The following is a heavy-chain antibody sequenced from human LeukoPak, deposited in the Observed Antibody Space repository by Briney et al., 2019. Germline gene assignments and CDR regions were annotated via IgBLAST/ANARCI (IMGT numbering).Heavy chain of an antibody. Sequence: SETLSLTCAVYGGSFSGYYWSWIRQPPGKGLEWIGEINHSGSANYNPSLKSRVTISVDTSKNQFSLKLSSVTAADTAVYYCARDRITIFGVVIMGFDYWGQGTLVTVSS. V-gene: IGHV4-34*01. CDR2: INHSGSA. D-gene: IGHD3-3*01. CDR3: ARDRITIFGVVIMGFDY. CDR1: GGSFSGYY. J-gene: IGHJ4*02.